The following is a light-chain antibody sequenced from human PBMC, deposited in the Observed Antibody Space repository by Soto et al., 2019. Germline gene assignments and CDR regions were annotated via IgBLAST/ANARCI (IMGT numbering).Light chain of an antibody. Sequence: SYELTQPTSVSVAPGKTARITCGGNNIGSKSVHWYQQKPGQAPVMVIYYERDRPSGIPERFSGSNSGNTATLTISRVEAGDEADYYCQVWDSSSDHVVFGGGTKLTVL. CDR1: NIGSKS. V-gene: IGLV3-21*04. CDR2: YER. CDR3: QVWDSSSDHVV. J-gene: IGLJ2*01.